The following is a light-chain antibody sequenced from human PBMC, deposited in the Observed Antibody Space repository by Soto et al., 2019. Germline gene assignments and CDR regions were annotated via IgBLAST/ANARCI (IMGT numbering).Light chain of an antibody. J-gene: IGKJ2*01. Sequence: DIAMTQSPDSLTVSLGERATINCKSSQSLFSSSDNRHYLAWYQQKLGQPPNLLIYWASTRGSGVPDRFSGSGSGTNFTLTLSSLQAEDLAVYHCQQYFSPPYTLGQGTKLAIK. CDR1: QSLFSSSDNRHY. CDR2: WAS. CDR3: QQYFSPPYT. V-gene: IGKV4-1*01.